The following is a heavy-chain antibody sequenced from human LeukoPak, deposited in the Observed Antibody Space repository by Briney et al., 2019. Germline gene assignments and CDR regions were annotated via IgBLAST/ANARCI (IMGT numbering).Heavy chain of an antibody. CDR1: GFTFSDYY. CDR3: ARAQVVPAATYYYYYGMDV. J-gene: IGHJ6*04. CDR2: ISTSSTYT. V-gene: IGHV3-11*06. D-gene: IGHD2-2*01. Sequence: PGGSLRLSCAASGFTFSDYYMSWIRLAPGKGLEWVSSISTSSTYTNYADSVRGRFTISRDNANNSLYLQMNSLRAEDTAVYYCARAQVVPAATYYYYYGMDVWGKGTTVTVSS.